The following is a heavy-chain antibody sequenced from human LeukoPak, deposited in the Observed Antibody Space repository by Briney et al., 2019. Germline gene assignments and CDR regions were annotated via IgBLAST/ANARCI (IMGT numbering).Heavy chain of an antibody. CDR3: VRVIITQTEFDY. CDR1: GFTFSDYY. J-gene: IGHJ4*02. V-gene: IGHV3-11*04. Sequence: GGSLRLSCAASGFTFSDYYMSWIRQAPGKGLEWVSYISTSGSTRNYASSVTGRFTLSRDNAKNSLYLQMSSLRAEDTAVYYCVRVIITQTEFDYWGQGALVTVSS. D-gene: IGHD1-14*01. CDR2: ISTSGSTR.